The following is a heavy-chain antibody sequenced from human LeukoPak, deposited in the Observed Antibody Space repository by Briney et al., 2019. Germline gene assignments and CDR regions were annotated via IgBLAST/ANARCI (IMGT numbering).Heavy chain of an antibody. V-gene: IGHV4-34*01. CDR3: ASRDTATGLD. Sequence: SETLSLTCTVSGGSISSYYWSWIRQPPGKGLEWIGEINHSGSTNYNPSLKSRVTISVDTSKNQFSLKLSSVTAADTAVYYCASRDTATGLDWGQGTLVTVSS. CDR1: GGSISSYY. CDR2: INHSGST. J-gene: IGHJ4*02. D-gene: IGHD5-18*01.